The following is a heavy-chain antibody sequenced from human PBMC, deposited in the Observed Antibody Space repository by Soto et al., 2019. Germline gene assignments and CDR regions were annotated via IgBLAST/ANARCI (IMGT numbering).Heavy chain of an antibody. CDR3: ARDGRDGFPLDY. V-gene: IGHV3-53*01. CDR2: MYSGGTT. D-gene: IGHD1-26*01. Sequence: PGVSMRLSCTAAEFSVRGHHVNWVREDPGKGLEWVSVMYSGGTTYYPDPLKGRCTISRDNSKNMLYLQMDTLRVDDTAVYYCARDGRDGFPLDYWGQGTMVTVSS. CDR1: EFSVRGHH. J-gene: IGHJ4*03.